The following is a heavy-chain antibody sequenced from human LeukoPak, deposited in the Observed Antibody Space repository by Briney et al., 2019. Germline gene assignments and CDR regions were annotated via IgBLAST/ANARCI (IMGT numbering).Heavy chain of an antibody. D-gene: IGHD6-19*01. CDR2: IYYTGST. Sequence: SETLSLTCTVSGGSINSDYWSWLRQPPGKGLEWIGYIYYTGSTNYNPSLKNRVTISVDTSRKQFSLKMSYVTAADTAVYYCARGAGWYQFWGQGTLVTVSS. CDR1: GGSINSDY. J-gene: IGHJ4*02. CDR3: ARGAGWYQF. V-gene: IGHV4-59*01.